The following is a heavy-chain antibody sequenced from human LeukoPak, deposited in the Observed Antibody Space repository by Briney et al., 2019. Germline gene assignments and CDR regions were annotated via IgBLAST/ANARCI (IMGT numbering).Heavy chain of an antibody. CDR2: IYTSGCI. J-gene: IGHJ5*02. CDR1: GGSISSYY. CDR3: ARDHYGSGFDP. Sequence: SETLSLTCTVSGGSISSYYWSWIRQPAGKGLEWIGRIYTSGCINYNPSLKSRVTISVDKSKNQFSLKLSSVTAADTAVYYCARDHYGSGFDPWGQGTLVTLSS. V-gene: IGHV4-4*07. D-gene: IGHD3-10*01.